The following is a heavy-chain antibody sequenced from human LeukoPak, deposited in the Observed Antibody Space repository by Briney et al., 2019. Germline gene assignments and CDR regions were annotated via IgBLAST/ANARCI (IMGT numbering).Heavy chain of an antibody. D-gene: IGHD3-22*01. V-gene: IGHV3-23*01. J-gene: IGHJ5*02. CDR1: GFTFSSYA. CDR3: AKERFSSMIVRGFDP. CDR2: ISGSGGST. Sequence: PGGSLRLSCAASGFTFSSYAMTWVRQAPGKGLEWVSGISGSGGSTYFADSVKGRFTISRDNSKNTLFLQMNSLRAADTAVYYCAKERFSSMIVRGFDPWGQGTLVTVSS.